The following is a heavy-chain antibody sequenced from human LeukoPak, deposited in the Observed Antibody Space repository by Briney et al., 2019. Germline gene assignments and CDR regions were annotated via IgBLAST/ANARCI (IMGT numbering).Heavy chain of an antibody. CDR2: IRYDGSNK. J-gene: IGHJ6*02. V-gene: IGHV3-30*02. CDR3: AKDYGSGSYSPASYGMDV. Sequence: QSGGSLRLSCAASGFTFSSYGMHWVRQAPGKGLEWVAFIRYDGSNKYYADSVKGRFTISRDNSKNTLYLQMNSLRAEDTAVYYCAKDYGSGSYSPASYGMDVWGQGTTVTVSS. D-gene: IGHD3-10*01. CDR1: GFTFSSYG.